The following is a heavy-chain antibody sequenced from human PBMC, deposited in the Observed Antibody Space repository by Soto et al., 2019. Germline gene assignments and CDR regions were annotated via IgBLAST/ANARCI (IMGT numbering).Heavy chain of an antibody. V-gene: IGHV1-69*01. Sequence: QVQLVQSGAEVKKPGSSVKVSCKASGGTFGSQGIAWVRQAPGQGLEWMGGFIAMLGTPTYAQKVQGRATITADESLTSSYLELRSLISEDTGVYFCARGAMANLDYWGQGTVVTVSS. CDR1: GGTFGSQG. CDR2: FIAMLGTP. CDR3: ARGAMANLDY. D-gene: IGHD5-18*01. J-gene: IGHJ4*02.